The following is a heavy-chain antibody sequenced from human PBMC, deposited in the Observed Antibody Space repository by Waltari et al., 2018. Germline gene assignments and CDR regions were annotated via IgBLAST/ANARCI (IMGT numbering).Heavy chain of an antibody. CDR3: ARDYYYSIDY. V-gene: IGHV3-74*01. Sequence: EVQLVESGGGLVQPGGSLRLSCAASGFSFGSYWMNWVRQAPGKGLVLVSRIVRDGSSTSYADSVKGRFTISRDNAKNTLYLQMNSLRDEDTAVYYCARDYYYSIDYWGQGTVVTVSS. D-gene: IGHD3-10*01. CDR1: GFSFGSYW. J-gene: IGHJ4*02. CDR2: IVRDGSST.